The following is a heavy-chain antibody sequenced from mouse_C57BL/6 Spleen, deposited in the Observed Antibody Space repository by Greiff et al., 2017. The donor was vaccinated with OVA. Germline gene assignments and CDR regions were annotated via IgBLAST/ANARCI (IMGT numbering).Heavy chain of an antibody. J-gene: IGHJ3*01. CDR3: TRPTVEFAY. D-gene: IGHD1-1*01. V-gene: IGHV1-15*01. CDR1: GYTFTDYE. Sequence: QVHVKQSGAELVRPGASVTLSCKASGYTFTDYEMHWVKQTPVHGLEWIGAIDPETGGTAYNQKFKGKAILTADKSSSTAYMELRSLTSEDSAVYYCTRPTVEFAYWGQGTLVTVSA. CDR2: IDPETGGT.